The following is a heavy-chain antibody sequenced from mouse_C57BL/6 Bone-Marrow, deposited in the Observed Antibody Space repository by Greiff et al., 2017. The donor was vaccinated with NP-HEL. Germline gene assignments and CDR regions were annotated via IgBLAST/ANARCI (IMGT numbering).Heavy chain of an antibody. V-gene: IGHV5-4*01. CDR2: ISDGGSYT. Sequence: EVKVVESGGGLVKPGGSLKLSCAASGFTFSSYAMSWVRQTPEKRLEWVATISDGGSYTYYPDNVKGRFTISRDNAKNNLYLQMSHLKSEDTAMYYCARDQGSTMVTTFDYWGQGTTLTVSS. D-gene: IGHD2-2*01. CDR3: ARDQGSTMVTTFDY. CDR1: GFTFSSYA. J-gene: IGHJ2*01.